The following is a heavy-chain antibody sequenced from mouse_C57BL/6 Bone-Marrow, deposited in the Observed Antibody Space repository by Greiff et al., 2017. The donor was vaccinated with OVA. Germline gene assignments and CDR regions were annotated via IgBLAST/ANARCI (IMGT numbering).Heavy chain of an antibody. CDR2: IDPETGGT. J-gene: IGHJ3*01. V-gene: IGHV1-15*01. CDR1: GYTFTDYE. D-gene: IGHD2-4*01. Sequence: QVQLQQSGAELVRPGASVTLSCKASGYTFTDYEMHWVKQTPVHGLEWIGAIDPETGGTAYNQKFKGKAILTADKSSSTAYMELRSLTSEDSAVYYGTRREIYDYEFAYWGQGTLVTVSA. CDR3: TRREIYDYEFAY.